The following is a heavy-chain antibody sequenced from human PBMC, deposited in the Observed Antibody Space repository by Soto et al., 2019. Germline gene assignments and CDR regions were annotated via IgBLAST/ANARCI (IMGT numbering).Heavy chain of an antibody. CDR3: AIDNPRSSGWDV. V-gene: IGHV3-48*02. CDR1: RFTLSSYR. J-gene: IGHJ6*02. Sequence: EVQLVESGGGVVQPGGYLRLSCEASRFTLSSYRMNCARQAPGQGLEGVSYISSSSSTIYYADSVKGPFTISRDNAKNSLYLQMNSLRDEDTAVYYCAIDNPRSSGWDVWGQGTTVTVSS. CDR2: ISSSSSTI.